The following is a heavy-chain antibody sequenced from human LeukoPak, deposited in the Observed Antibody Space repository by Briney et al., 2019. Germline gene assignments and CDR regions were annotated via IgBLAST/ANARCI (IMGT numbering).Heavy chain of an antibody. Sequence: GGSLRLSCAASGFTFSSYSMNWVRQAPGKGLEWVSSIDSSSTYIYYAGSVKGRFTISRDNAKNSLFLQMNSLGAEDTAVYYCARAGITGTKKDGMDVWGQGTTVTVSS. J-gene: IGHJ6*02. CDR2: IDSSSTYI. V-gene: IGHV3-21*01. CDR1: GFTFSSYS. D-gene: IGHD1-20*01. CDR3: ARAGITGTKKDGMDV.